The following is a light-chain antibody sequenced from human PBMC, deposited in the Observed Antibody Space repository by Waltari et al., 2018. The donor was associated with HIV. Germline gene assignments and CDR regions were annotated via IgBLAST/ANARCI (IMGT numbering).Light chain of an antibody. CDR2: MSS. V-gene: IGKV2-28*01. CDR3: MQALHTPFM. Sequence: DVLLTQSPVSLAVTPGESASISCKSRQSLLHKNGKNYLDWYVKKPGQTPHLLMYMSSNLAAGVPVRFSGSGSGTEFTLKISRVEAEDVGLYYCMQALHTPFMFGHGTRLEI. CDR1: QSLLHKNGKNY. J-gene: IGKJ5*01.